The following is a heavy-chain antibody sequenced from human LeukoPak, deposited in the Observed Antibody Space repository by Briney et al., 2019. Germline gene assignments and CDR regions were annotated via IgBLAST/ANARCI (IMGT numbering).Heavy chain of an antibody. CDR2: INPNSGGT. CDR1: GFTFTGHY. V-gene: IGHV1-2*02. J-gene: IGHJ4*02. D-gene: IGHD1-26*01. Sequence: GASVKVSCKASGFTFTGHYMHWVRQAPGQGLEWMGWINPNSGGTNYAQKFQGRVTMTRDTSISTAYMELSRLRSDDTAVYYCARAVYYTGDYWGQGTLVTVSS. CDR3: ARAVYYTGDY.